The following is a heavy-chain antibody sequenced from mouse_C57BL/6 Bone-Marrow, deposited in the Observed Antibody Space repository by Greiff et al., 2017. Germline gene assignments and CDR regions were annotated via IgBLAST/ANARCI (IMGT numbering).Heavy chain of an antibody. CDR1: GYAFSSYL. Sequence: VQLQQSGAELVKPGASVKISFKASGYAFSSYLMNWVKQRPGKGLGWIGQIFPGDGDTNYNGKFTGKATLTADKSSSTDYMQLSSLTSEDSAVYFCARGAYWGQGTLVTVSA. J-gene: IGHJ3*01. CDR3: ARGAY. CDR2: IFPGDGDT. V-gene: IGHV1-80*01.